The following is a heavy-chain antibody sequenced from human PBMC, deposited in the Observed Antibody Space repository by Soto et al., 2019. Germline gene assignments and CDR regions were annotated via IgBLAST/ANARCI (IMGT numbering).Heavy chain of an antibody. J-gene: IGHJ6*02. CDR2: IYPDDSEP. Sequence: GESLKTSRTWSGYSFSTYWIAWVRQMPGKGLDLMVIIYPDDSEPRYSTPFQGQVTVSADKSSSTAYLQLSSLKASDTAMYYCARQKNDLLTGYYAYCGMDVWGQGTTVTVSS. CDR1: GYSFSTYW. D-gene: IGHD3-9*01. CDR3: ARQKNDLLTGYYAYCGMDV. V-gene: IGHV5-51*01.